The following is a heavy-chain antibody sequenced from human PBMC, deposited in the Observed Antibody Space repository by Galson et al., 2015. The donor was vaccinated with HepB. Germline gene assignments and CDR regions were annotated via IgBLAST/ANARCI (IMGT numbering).Heavy chain of an antibody. Sequence: SVKVSCKASGYTFTSYAMHWVRQAPGQRLEWMGWINAGNGNTKYSQKFQGRVTITRDTSASTAYMELSSLRSEDTAVYYCARGSHLWFGEYDYWGQGTLVTVSS. D-gene: IGHD3-10*01. CDR1: GYTFTSYA. CDR2: INAGNGNT. V-gene: IGHV1-3*01. CDR3: ARGSHLWFGEYDY. J-gene: IGHJ4*02.